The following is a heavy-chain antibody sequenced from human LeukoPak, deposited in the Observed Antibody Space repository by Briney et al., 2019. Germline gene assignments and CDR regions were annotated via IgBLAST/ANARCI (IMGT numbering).Heavy chain of an antibody. V-gene: IGHV1-18*01. D-gene: IGHD3-3*01. Sequence: ASVTVSCKASGYTFTSYGISWVRQAPGQGLEWMGWISAYNGNTNYAQKLQGRVTMTTDTSTSTAYMELRSLRSDDTAVYYCARSEDITIFGVVIVPPFDYWGQGTLVTVSS. CDR3: ARSEDITIFGVVIVPPFDY. CDR1: GYTFTSYG. J-gene: IGHJ4*02. CDR2: ISAYNGNT.